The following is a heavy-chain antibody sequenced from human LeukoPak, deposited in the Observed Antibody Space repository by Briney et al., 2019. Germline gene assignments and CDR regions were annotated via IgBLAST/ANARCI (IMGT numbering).Heavy chain of an antibody. J-gene: IGHJ4*02. D-gene: IGHD1-26*01. CDR3: ARDADSGSYEYDY. CDR2: INPSGGST. Sequence: ASVKVSCKASGGTFSSYAISWVRQAPGQGLEWMGIINPSGGSTSYAQKFQGRVTMTRDTSTSTVYMELSSLRSEDTAVYYCARDADSGSYEYDYWGQGTLVTVSS. CDR1: GGTFSSYA. V-gene: IGHV1-46*01.